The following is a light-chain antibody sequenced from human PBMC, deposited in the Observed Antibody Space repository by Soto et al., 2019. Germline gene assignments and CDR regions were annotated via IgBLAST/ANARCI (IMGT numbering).Light chain of an antibody. CDR1: HSISTY. CDR2: DAS. J-gene: IGKJ4*01. V-gene: IGKV3-11*01. Sequence: EIVLTQSPATVSLSPGERATLSCRASHSISTYLGWYQQKPGQAPRLLIYDASNRATGVPARFSGSGSGTDVTLTISSLEPEDFAVYYCQQRSNWPLLTFGGGTKVEIK. CDR3: QQRSNWPLLT.